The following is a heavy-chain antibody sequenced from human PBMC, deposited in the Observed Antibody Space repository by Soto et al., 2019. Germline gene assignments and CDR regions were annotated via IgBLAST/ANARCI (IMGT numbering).Heavy chain of an antibody. V-gene: IGHV4-34*01. D-gene: IGHD6-25*01. J-gene: IGHJ5*02. CDR2: INHSGRT. CDR1: GGSFSGYY. CDR3: ARSPSIAAEPDNWFDP. Sequence: QVQLQQWGAGLLKPSETLSLTCAVYGGSFSGYYWSWIRQPPGKGLEWIGEINHSGRTNYNPSLKSRVTISVDTSKNQFSLKPSSVTAADTAVYYCARSPSIAAEPDNWFDPWGQGTLVTVSS.